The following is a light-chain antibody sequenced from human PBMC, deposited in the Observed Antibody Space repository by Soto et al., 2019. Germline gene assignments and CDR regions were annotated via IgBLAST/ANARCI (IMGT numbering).Light chain of an antibody. CDR2: KAS. Sequence: DIQMTQSPSTLSGSVGDRVTITFRASQTISSWLAWYQQKPGKVPKLLIYKASTLKSVVPSRFRGSGSGTEFSLTFRRVQSDDFATYYWPHCKSYSEAFGKGTKVELE. CDR1: QTISSW. CDR3: PHCKSYSEA. V-gene: IGKV1-5*03. J-gene: IGKJ1*01.